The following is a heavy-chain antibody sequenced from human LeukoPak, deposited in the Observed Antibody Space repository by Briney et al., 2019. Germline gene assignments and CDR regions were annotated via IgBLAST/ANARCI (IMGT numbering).Heavy chain of an antibody. Sequence: PGGSLRLSCAASGFTFNIYTMHWVRQAPGRGLEWVALISYHGSNKYYADSVKGRFTISRDNSKNILYLQVNGLRAEDTAVYYCARDPQDDGYDYVWGSYTLLDYWGQGTLVTVSS. CDR1: GFTFNIYT. D-gene: IGHD3-16*01. CDR3: ARDPQDDGYDYVWGSYTLLDY. CDR2: ISYHGSNK. J-gene: IGHJ4*02. V-gene: IGHV3-30*04.